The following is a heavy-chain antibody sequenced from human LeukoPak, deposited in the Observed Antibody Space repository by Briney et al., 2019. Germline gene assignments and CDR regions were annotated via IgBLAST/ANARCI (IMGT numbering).Heavy chain of an antibody. CDR1: GFTFSGFA. CDR3: AKGRGFRVWDPWDN. Sequence: PGGSLRLSCVASGFTFSGFAMIWVRQAPGKGLQWVSAISGPSSHTYYADSVRGRFTISRDNSRNTLYLQMNSLTVEDTAVYYCAKGRGFRVWDPWDNWGQGTLITVSS. D-gene: IGHD3-16*01. CDR2: ISGPSSHT. J-gene: IGHJ4*02. V-gene: IGHV3-23*01.